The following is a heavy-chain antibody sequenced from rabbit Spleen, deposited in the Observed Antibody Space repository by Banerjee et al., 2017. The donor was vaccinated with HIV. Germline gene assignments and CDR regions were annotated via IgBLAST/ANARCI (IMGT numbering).Heavy chain of an antibody. J-gene: IGHJ6*01. D-gene: IGHD7-1*01. CDR3: ARDTGTSFSSYGMDL. V-gene: IGHV1S45*01. Sequence: QEQLVESGGGLVQPGGSLTLSCKASGFDFSSYGLSWVRQAPGKGLEWISCIAGSSSGFTYSATWATGRFTISKTSSTTVTLQMTSLTVADTATYFCARDTGTSFSSYGMDLWGPGTLVTVS. CDR1: GFDFSSYG. CDR2: IAGSSSGFT.